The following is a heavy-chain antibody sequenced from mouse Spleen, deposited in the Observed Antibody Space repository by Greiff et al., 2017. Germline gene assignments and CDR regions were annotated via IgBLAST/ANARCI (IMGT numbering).Heavy chain of an antibody. CDR3: ARLRAVDY. CDR2: ISSGGSYT. CDR1: GFTFSSYG. V-gene: IGHV5-6*01. J-gene: IGHJ2*01. Sequence: EVKLVESGGDLVKPGGSLKLSCAASGFTFSSYGMSWVRQTPDKRLEWVATISSGGSYTYYPDSVKGRFTISRDNAKNTLYLQMSSLKSEDTAMYYGARLRAVDYWGQGTTLTVSS.